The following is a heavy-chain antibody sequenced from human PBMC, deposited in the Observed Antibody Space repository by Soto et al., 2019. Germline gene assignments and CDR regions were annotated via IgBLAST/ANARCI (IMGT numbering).Heavy chain of an antibody. Sequence: SETLSLTCTVSGGSISSGDYYWSWIRQPPGKGLEWIGYIYYSWNTYYNPSLKSRVTISVDTSKNQFSLKLSSVTAADTAVYYCARASSSNPNYYGLDVWGQGTTVTVSS. J-gene: IGHJ6*02. CDR1: GGSISSGDYY. V-gene: IGHV4-30-4*01. CDR3: ARASSSNPNYYGLDV. CDR2: IYYSWNT. D-gene: IGHD6-13*01.